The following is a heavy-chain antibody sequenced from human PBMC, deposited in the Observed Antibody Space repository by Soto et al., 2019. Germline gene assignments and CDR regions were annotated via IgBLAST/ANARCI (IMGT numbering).Heavy chain of an antibody. J-gene: IGHJ5*02. V-gene: IGHV4-39*01. CDR3: ARYRSFHEWFDP. D-gene: IGHD3-16*02. CDR2: ISYTGST. CDR1: GGSISNSDYS. Sequence: SETLSLTCTFSGGSISNSDYSWGWVRQPPGRGLDCIGFISYTGSTHYSPSLKSRVTISVDTSKNQFSLKLSSVTAADTAIYYCARYRSFHEWFDPWGQGALVTVSS.